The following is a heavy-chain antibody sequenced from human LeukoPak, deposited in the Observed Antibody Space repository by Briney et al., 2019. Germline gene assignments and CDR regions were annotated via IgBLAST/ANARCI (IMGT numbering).Heavy chain of an antibody. D-gene: IGHD1-1*01. Sequence: PGGSLRLSCAASGFRFSDYYMTWIRQAPGKGLEWLSYISDSSSYTNYADSVKGRLTVSRDNAKNTLYLQMNSLRVEDTAVYYCARDINWALGNPWGQGTLVIVSS. J-gene: IGHJ5*02. CDR2: ISDSSSYT. CDR1: GFRFSDYY. V-gene: IGHV3-11*06. CDR3: ARDINWALGNP.